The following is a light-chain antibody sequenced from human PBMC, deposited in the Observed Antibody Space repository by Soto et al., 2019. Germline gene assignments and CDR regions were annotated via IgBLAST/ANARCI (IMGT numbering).Light chain of an antibody. V-gene: IGKV3-20*01. Sequence: EVVLTPSPGTLSLSRGERATLSCRASERIYSAYLGWYQQKPGQAPRLLIYGTSSRATGIPDRFSGSGSGTDFTLTISRLEPEDFAVYYCRQYGNSPITFGQGTRLEIK. CDR1: ERIYSAY. CDR3: RQYGNSPIT. J-gene: IGKJ5*01. CDR2: GTS.